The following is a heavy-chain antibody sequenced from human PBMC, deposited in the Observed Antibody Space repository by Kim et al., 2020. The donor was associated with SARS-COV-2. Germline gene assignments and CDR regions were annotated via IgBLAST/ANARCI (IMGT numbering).Heavy chain of an antibody. D-gene: IGHD3-22*01. CDR2: ISYDGSNK. J-gene: IGHJ4*02. CDR3: ARDSGDYYDSSGYSDY. CDR1: GFTFSSYA. V-gene: IGHV3-30*04. Sequence: GRSLRLSCAASGFTFSSYAMHWVRQAPGKGLEWVAVISYDGSNKYYADSVKGRFTISRDNSKNTLYLQMNSLRAEDTAVYYCARDSGDYYDSSGYSDYWGQGALVTVSS.